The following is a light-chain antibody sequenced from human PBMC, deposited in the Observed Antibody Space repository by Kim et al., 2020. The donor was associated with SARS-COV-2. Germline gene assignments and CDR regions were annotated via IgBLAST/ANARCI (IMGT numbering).Light chain of an antibody. CDR2: QNS. Sequence: SYELTQPPSVSVSPGQTASITCSGDELGDKYAYWYQQKPGQSPVLVIYQNSKRPSGIPERFSGSISGNTATLTISGTQAMDEADYYCQAWDSSTAVFGGGTKLTVL. CDR1: ELGDKY. J-gene: IGLJ3*02. V-gene: IGLV3-1*01. CDR3: QAWDSSTAV.